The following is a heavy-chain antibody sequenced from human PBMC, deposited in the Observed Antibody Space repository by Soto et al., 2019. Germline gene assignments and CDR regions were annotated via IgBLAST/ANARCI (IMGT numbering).Heavy chain of an antibody. Sequence: QVQLVQSVAEVKKPGASVKVSCTASGYTFTSYAIHWVRQAPGQRLEWMGWVNAGNGNTKYSQKLQGRVTITRDTSTSTAYMKLSSLRSEDTAVYYCARDVGYNWNRIDYWGQGTLVTVSS. D-gene: IGHD1-20*01. CDR3: ARDVGYNWNRIDY. V-gene: IGHV1-3*01. CDR1: GYTFTSYA. CDR2: VNAGNGNT. J-gene: IGHJ4*02.